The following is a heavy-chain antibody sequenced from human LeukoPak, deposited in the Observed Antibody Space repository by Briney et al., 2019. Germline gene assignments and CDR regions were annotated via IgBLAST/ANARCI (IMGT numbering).Heavy chain of an antibody. CDR3: AKGRWGLTINNFDI. D-gene: IGHD3-9*01. CDR1: GFSVTTYA. CDR2: ISDRGDST. Sequence: GGSLTLSCAASGFSVTTYAMGWVRQAPGKGLEWVSVISDRGDSTHYADSVKGRFTISRDSSKNTLYLQMNSLRGEDTAVYYCAKGRWGLTINNFDIWGQGTMDTVSS. J-gene: IGHJ3*02. V-gene: IGHV3-23*01.